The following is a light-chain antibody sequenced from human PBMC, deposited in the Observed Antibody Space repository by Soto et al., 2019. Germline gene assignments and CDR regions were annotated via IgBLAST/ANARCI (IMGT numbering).Light chain of an antibody. V-gene: IGKV1-5*01. J-gene: IGKJ1*01. CDR3: QQYNSYSSLT. Sequence: DIQMTQSPSTLSASVGARVTITCRPSQSISSWLTWYQQKPWKAPKLLIYDASSLESWVPSRFSGSRYGTEFTLTISSLQPDDFATCYCQQYNSYSSLTFGQGTKVEIK. CDR2: DAS. CDR1: QSISSW.